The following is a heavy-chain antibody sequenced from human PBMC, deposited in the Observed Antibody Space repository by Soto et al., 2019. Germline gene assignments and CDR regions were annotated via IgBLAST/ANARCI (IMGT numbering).Heavy chain of an antibody. D-gene: IGHD2-15*01. Sequence: GASVKVSCKASGYTFTSYDINWVRQATGQGLEWMGWMNPNSGNTGYAQKFQGRVTMTRNTSISTAYMELSSLRSEDTAVYYCARGGYCSGGSCYSGYYYYMDVWGKGTTVTVSS. V-gene: IGHV1-8*01. CDR2: MNPNSGNT. CDR3: ARGGYCSGGSCYSGYYYYMDV. CDR1: GYTFTSYD. J-gene: IGHJ6*03.